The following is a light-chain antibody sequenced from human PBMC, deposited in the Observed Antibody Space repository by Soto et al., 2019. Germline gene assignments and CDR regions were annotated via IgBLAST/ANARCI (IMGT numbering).Light chain of an antibody. Sequence: QSVLTQPPSASGTPGQRVTISCSGSSSNIGNNNVYWYQQHPETAPKLLIYRNGQRPSGVPDRFSGSKSGTSASLAISGLGSEVEADYYCAGWDDSLSGYVFGPGTKLTVL. V-gene: IGLV1-47*01. J-gene: IGLJ1*01. CDR1: SSNIGNNN. CDR2: RNG. CDR3: AGWDDSLSGYV.